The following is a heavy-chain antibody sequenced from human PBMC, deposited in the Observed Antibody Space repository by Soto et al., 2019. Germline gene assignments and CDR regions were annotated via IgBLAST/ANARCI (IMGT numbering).Heavy chain of an antibody. V-gene: IGHV4-30-4*01. Sequence: PSETLSLTCTVSGCSISKGDYVWSWIRQAPGKGLEWVGSLYHTRTPYKNSSLKSRFTISGDTSKNQFSLKMTSLTVEDTAVYYCAGLFGLLPGVYGCFDPWSQGTQVTVSS. D-gene: IGHD2-21*01. J-gene: IGHJ4*03. CDR2: LYHTRTP. CDR3: AGLFGLLPGVYGCFDP. CDR1: GCSISKGDYV.